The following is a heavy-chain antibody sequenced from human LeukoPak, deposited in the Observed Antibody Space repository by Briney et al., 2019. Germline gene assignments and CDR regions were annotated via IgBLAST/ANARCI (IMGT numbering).Heavy chain of an antibody. Sequence: SETLSLTCTVSGYSISSGYYWGWIRQPPGKGLEWIGSIYHSGSTYYNPSLKSRVTISVDTSKNQFSLKLSSVTAADTAVYYCAREGRKSRGVDIVRKKETGYYYYMDVWGKGTTVTVSS. V-gene: IGHV4-38-2*02. CDR1: GYSISSGYY. CDR3: AREGRKSRGVDIVRKKETGYYYYMDV. D-gene: IGHD2-15*01. J-gene: IGHJ6*03. CDR2: IYHSGST.